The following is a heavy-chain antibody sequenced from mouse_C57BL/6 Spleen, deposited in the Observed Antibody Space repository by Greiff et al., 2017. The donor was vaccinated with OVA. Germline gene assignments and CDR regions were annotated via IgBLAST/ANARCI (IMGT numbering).Heavy chain of an antibody. CDR2: IRSKSNNYAT. V-gene: IGHV10-1*01. J-gene: IGHJ4*01. CDR3: VGPSRQLPVDYAMDY. Sequence: EVKVVEPGGGLVQPKGSLKLSCAASGFSFNTYAMNWVRQAPGQGLEWVARIRSKSNNYATYYADSVKDRFTISRDDSESMLYLQMNNLKTDDTAMYYCVGPSRQLPVDYAMDYWGQGTSVTVSS. D-gene: IGHD3-2*01. CDR1: GFSFNTYA.